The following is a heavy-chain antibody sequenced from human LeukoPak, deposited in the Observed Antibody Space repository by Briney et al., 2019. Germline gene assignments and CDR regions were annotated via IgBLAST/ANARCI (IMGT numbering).Heavy chain of an antibody. D-gene: IGHD2-15*01. Sequence: SETLSLTCAVYGGSFSGYFWTCIRQPPGKGLEWIGEINHSGSTNYNPSLKSRVTISVDTSKNQFSLKLNSVTAADTAIYYCARGGYFRGWYLDYWGQGTLVTVSS. V-gene: IGHV4-34*01. CDR1: GGSFSGYF. CDR2: INHSGST. J-gene: IGHJ4*02. CDR3: ARGGYFRGWYLDY.